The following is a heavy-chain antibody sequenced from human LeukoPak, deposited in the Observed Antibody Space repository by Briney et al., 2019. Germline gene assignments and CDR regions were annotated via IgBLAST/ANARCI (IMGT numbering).Heavy chain of an antibody. Sequence: GGSLRLSCAASGFTFSDHYLDWVRQAPGKGLEWVGRIKSKTDGGTTDYAAPVKGRFTISRDDSKNTLYLQMNSLKTEDTAVYYCTTNYGSGSYGRYYYYYMDVWGKGTTVTVSS. J-gene: IGHJ6*03. CDR2: IKSKTDGGTT. D-gene: IGHD3-10*01. CDR3: TTNYGSGSYGRYYYYYMDV. V-gene: IGHV3-15*01. CDR1: GFTFSDHY.